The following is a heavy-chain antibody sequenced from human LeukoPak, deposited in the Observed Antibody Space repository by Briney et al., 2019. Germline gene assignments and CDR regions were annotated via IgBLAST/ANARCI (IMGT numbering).Heavy chain of an antibody. J-gene: IGHJ4*02. D-gene: IGHD1-26*01. CDR3: ARDLATADGVDY. Sequence: AGGSLRLSCAASGFTFDDYGISWVRQAPGKGLEWVSGINWNGGSTGYADSVKGRLTISRDNAKNSLYLQMNSLRAEDTALYYCARDLATADGVDYWGQGTLVTVSS. CDR1: GFTFDDYG. V-gene: IGHV3-20*04. CDR2: INWNGGST.